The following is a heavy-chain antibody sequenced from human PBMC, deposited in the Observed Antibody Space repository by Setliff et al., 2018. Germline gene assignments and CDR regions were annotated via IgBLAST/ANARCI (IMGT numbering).Heavy chain of an antibody. CDR3: ARGRRYFGVVSIDWFDP. CDR2: IIPILGNT. CDR1: GYTFTSYA. V-gene: IGHV1-3*01. J-gene: IGHJ5*02. Sequence: ASVKVSCKASGYTFTSYAMHWVRQAPGQRLEWMGGIIPILGNTKYSQKFQGRVTITRDTSASTAYMELSSLRSEDTAVYYCARGRRYFGVVSIDWFDPWGQGTLVTVSS. D-gene: IGHD3-3*01.